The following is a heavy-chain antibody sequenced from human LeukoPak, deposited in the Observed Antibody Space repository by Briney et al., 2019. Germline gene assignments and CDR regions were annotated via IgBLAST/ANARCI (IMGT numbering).Heavy chain of an antibody. CDR1: GGSISSGGYS. V-gene: IGHV4-30-2*01. CDR2: IYHSGST. Sequence: NPSETLSLTCAVPGGSISSGGYSWSWIRQPPGKGLEWIGYIYHSGSTYYNPSLKSRVTISVDRSKNQFSLKLSSVTAADTAVYYCARSESYGSGSYWEEDAFDIWGQGTMVTVSS. CDR3: ARSESYGSGSYWEEDAFDI. J-gene: IGHJ3*02. D-gene: IGHD3-10*01.